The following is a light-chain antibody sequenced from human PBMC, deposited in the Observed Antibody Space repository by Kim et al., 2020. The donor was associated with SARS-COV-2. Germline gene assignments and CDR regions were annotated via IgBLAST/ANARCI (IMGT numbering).Light chain of an antibody. V-gene: IGLV4-69*01. Sequence: ASVKLPCTLSSGHSSYAIAWHQQQPEKGPRYLMKLNSDGSHSKGDGIPDRFSGSSSGAERYLTISSLQSEDEADYYCQTWGTGIRVFGGGTKVTVL. CDR2: LNSDGSH. CDR3: QTWGTGIRV. CDR1: SGHSSYA. J-gene: IGLJ3*02.